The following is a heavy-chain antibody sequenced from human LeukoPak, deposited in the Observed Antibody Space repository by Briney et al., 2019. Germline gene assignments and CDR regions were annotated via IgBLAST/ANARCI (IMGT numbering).Heavy chain of an antibody. J-gene: IGHJ4*02. Sequence: GGSLRLSCTASGFTFSIYGMYWVRRAPGKGLEWVAFIRHDGTIKYYADSVKGRFTISRDNSENTLYLQLNSLRAEDTAVYYCAKDSLTDIDYWGQGTLVTVSS. V-gene: IGHV3-30*02. CDR2: IRHDGTIK. CDR1: GFTFSIYG. D-gene: IGHD3-9*01. CDR3: AKDSLTDIDY.